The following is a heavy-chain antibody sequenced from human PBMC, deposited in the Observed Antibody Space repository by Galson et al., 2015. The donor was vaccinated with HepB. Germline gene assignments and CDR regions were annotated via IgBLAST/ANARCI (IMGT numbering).Heavy chain of an antibody. D-gene: IGHD4-23*01. CDR1: GFTFSSYS. Sequence: SLRLSCAASGFTFSSYSMNWVRQAPGKGLEWVSYISSSSSYTNYADSVKGRFTISRDNAKNSLYLQMNSLRAEDTAVYYCASHYGGVMYYFDYWGQGTLVTVSS. J-gene: IGHJ4*02. CDR3: ASHYGGVMYYFDY. CDR2: ISSSSSYT. V-gene: IGHV3-21*05.